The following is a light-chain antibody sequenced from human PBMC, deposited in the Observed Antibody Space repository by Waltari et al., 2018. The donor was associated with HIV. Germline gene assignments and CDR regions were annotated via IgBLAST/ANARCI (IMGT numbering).Light chain of an antibody. Sequence: QSALTQPPSASGSPGQSVTLSCTGTNSDIGTYDYVSWYQQHPGKAPKLVISEVTKRPSGVSDRFSGSKPGNTAFLTVSGLQAEDEADYYCSSFANRDGFYVLFGGGTRLTVL. J-gene: IGLJ2*01. V-gene: IGLV2-8*01. CDR3: SSFANRDGFYVL. CDR1: NSDIGTYDY. CDR2: EVT.